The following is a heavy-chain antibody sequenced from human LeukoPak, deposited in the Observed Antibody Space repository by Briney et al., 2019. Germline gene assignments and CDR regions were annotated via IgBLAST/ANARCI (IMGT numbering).Heavy chain of an antibody. CDR1: GYTFTSYD. J-gene: IGHJ5*02. Sequence: ASVKVSCKASGYTFTSYDINWVRQATGQGLEWMGWINPNSGNTGYAQKFQGRVTMTWNTSISTAYMELSSLRSEDTAVYYCARGVRDIVVVPAAQRFDPWGQGALVTVSS. V-gene: IGHV1-8*01. CDR3: ARGVRDIVVVPAAQRFDP. D-gene: IGHD2-2*01. CDR2: INPNSGNT.